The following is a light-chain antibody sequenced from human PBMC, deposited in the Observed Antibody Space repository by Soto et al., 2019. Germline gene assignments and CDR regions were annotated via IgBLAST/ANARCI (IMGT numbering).Light chain of an antibody. CDR1: QSISSY. V-gene: IGKV1-39*01. Sequence: DIQMTQSPSSLSASVGDRVTITCRASQSISSYLNWYQQKPGKAPKLLIYAASSLQSGVPSRFSGSGSGKDFTLTISSLQPEDFATYYCQQSYSTPRFTFGGGTKVEIK. CDR3: QQSYSTPRFT. J-gene: IGKJ4*01. CDR2: AAS.